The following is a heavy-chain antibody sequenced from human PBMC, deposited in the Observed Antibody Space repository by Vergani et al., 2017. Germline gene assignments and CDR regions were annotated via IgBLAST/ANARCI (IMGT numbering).Heavy chain of an antibody. CDR2: IWYDGTNK. CDR1: GFTFSSYG. D-gene: IGHD6-13*01. J-gene: IGHJ3*02. CDR3: ARDRTGIGAAADAFDI. V-gene: IGHV3-33*01. Sequence: QVQLVESGGCVVQPGRSLRLSCVPSGFTFSSYGIHWVRQAPGKGLEWVALIWYDGTNKYYADSVKGRFTISRDISKNAVFLQMNSLRVEDTAVYYCARDRTGIGAAADAFDIWGQGTMVTVSS.